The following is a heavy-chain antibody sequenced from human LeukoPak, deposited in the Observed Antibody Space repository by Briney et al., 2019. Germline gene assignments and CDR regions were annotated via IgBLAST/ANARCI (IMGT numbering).Heavy chain of an antibody. V-gene: IGHV1-2*02. D-gene: IGHD6-6*01. CDR2: INPNSGGT. Sequence: ASVKVSCKTSGGTFSSYAFSWVRQAPGQGLEWMGWINPNSGGTNYVQKFQGRVTMTRDASISTAYMELSRLRSDDTAVYYCARAGALAARTDAFDIWGQGTMVTVSS. CDR1: GGTFSSYA. J-gene: IGHJ3*02. CDR3: ARAGALAARTDAFDI.